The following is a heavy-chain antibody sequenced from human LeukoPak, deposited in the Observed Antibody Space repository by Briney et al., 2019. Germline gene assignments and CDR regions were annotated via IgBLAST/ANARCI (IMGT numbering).Heavy chain of an antibody. Sequence: GDSLKISCKGSGYSFTNYWIGWVRQMPGKGLEWMGIIYPNASDTRYSPSFRGQVTISADKSITTAYLQWNSLKASDTAVYYCALSSGAYNSAGYFDYWGQGALVTVSS. D-gene: IGHD2-15*01. CDR1: GYSFTNYW. CDR3: ALSSGAYNSAGYFDY. V-gene: IGHV5-51*01. CDR2: IYPNASDT. J-gene: IGHJ4*02.